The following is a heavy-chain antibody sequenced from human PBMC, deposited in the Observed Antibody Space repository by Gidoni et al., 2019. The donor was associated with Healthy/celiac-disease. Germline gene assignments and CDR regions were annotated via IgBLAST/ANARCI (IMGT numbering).Heavy chain of an antibody. Sequence: EVQLVESGGGLVQPGGSLSLSCAASGFPFSSYEMNWVRQAPGKGLEWVSYISSSGSTIYYADSVKGRFTISRDNAKNSLYLQMNSLRAEDTAVYYCARVSYYGSGSPFDPWGQGTLVTVSS. CDR3: ARVSYYGSGSPFDP. CDR2: ISSSGSTI. CDR1: GFPFSSYE. D-gene: IGHD3-10*01. V-gene: IGHV3-48*03. J-gene: IGHJ5*02.